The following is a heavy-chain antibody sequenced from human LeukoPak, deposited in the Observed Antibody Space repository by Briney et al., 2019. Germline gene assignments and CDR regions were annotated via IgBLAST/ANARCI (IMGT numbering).Heavy chain of an antibody. J-gene: IGHJ6*02. V-gene: IGHV3-30*18. CDR3: AKSAAKLRYYDFWSGYYANDHYHYYYGMDV. CDR1: GFTFSSYG. CDR2: ISYDGSNK. D-gene: IGHD3-3*01. Sequence: GRSLRLSCAASGFTFSSYGMHWVRQAPGKGLEWVAVISYDGSNKYYADSVKGRFTISRDNSKNTLYLRMNSLRAEDTAAYYCAKSAAKLRYYDFWSGYYANDHYHYYYGMDVWGQGTTVTVSS.